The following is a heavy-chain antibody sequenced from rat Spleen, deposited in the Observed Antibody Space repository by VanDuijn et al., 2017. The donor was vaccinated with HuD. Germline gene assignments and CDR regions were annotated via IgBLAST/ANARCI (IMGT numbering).Heavy chain of an antibody. CDR2: INTGSGGY. Sequence: QVQLQQSGTALAKPGSSVMISCKASGYTFTTYYIGWIKQTTGQGLEYIGYINTGSGGYNFNEKFKGKATWTVNKSSSTAFMQLSSLTPDDSAVYYCARRVKLDYWYFDFWGPGTMVTVSS. J-gene: IGHJ1*01. CDR1: GYTFTTYY. CDR3: ARRVKLDYWYFDF. V-gene: IGHV1-43*01.